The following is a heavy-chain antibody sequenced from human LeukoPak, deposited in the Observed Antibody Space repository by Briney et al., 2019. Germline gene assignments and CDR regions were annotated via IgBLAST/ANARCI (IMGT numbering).Heavy chain of an antibody. D-gene: IGHD5-12*01. CDR2: IIPIFGTA. V-gene: IGHV1-69*05. CDR1: GGTFSSYA. Sequence: SVKVSCKASGGTFSSYAISWVGQAPGQGLEWMGGIIPIFGTANYAQKFQGRVTITTDESTSTAYMELSSLRSEDTAVYYCASEGYSGYDLIGILDYWGQGTLVTVSS. J-gene: IGHJ4*02. CDR3: ASEGYSGYDLIGILDY.